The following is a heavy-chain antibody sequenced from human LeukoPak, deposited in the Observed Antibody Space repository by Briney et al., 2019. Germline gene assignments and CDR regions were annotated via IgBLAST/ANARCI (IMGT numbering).Heavy chain of an antibody. CDR1: GYSITSGYY. D-gene: IGHD6-6*01. Sequence: SETLSLTCTVSGYSITSGYYWGWIRQPPGKGLEWIGSIYHCGSTYYDPSLKSRITISVDTSKNQFSLKLNSLTAADTAVYYCARDKYSTSSGTSSEFDYWGQGTLVTVSS. V-gene: IGHV4-38-2*02. J-gene: IGHJ4*02. CDR2: IYHCGST. CDR3: ARDKYSTSSGTSSEFDY.